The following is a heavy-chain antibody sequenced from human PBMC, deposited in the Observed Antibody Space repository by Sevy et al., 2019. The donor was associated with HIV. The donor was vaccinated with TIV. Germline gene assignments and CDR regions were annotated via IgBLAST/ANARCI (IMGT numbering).Heavy chain of an antibody. J-gene: IGHJ4*02. CDR1: GSTFKNYA. D-gene: IGHD3-22*01. CDR3: AMGITLIVGGGYYFDY. V-gene: IGHV1-69*13. Sequence: ASVKVSCKASGSTFKNYAISWVRQAPGQGLEWMGEIIPIFGTTNYAQTFQDRVTITADESTSTVYMELSSLRSEDTAVYYCAMGITLIVGGGYYFDYWGQGTLVTVSS. CDR2: IIPIFGTT.